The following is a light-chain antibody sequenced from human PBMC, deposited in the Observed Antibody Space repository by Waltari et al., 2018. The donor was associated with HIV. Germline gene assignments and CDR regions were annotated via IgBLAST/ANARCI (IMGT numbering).Light chain of an antibody. CDR2: DVS. J-gene: IGLJ1*01. V-gene: IGLV2-14*03. CDR1: SSDVGGYNY. CDR3: SSYTSSSPYA. Sequence: QSALTQPASVSGSPGQSITISCTGTSSDVGGYNYVSWYQQHPGKAPKLMIYDVSNRPSGVSNRFSGSKSGNTASLTISGLQAEDEADYDCSSYTSSSPYAFGTGTKVTVL.